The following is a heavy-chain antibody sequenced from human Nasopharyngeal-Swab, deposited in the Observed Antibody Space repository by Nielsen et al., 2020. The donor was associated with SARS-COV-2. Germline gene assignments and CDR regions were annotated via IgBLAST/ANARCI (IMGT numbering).Heavy chain of an antibody. CDR1: GFTFDDYA. D-gene: IGHD6-13*01. Sequence: LSLTCAASGFTFDDYAMHWVRQAPGKGLEWVSGISWNSGSIGYADSVKGRFTISRDNAKNSLYLQMNSLRAEDTALYYCAKAPSIAAAVDYYYGMDVWGQGTTVTVSS. J-gene: IGHJ6*02. CDR3: AKAPSIAAAVDYYYGMDV. V-gene: IGHV3-9*01. CDR2: ISWNSGSI.